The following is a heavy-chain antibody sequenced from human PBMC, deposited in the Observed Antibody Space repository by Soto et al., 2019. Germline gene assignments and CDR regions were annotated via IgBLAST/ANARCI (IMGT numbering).Heavy chain of an antibody. CDR1: GFTFSSYA. CDR2: VSGSGGST. Sequence: EMQLWESGGGLVQPGGSLRLSCVASGFTFSSYAMSWVRQAPGKGLEWVSAVSGSGGSTYYADSVKGRFTISRDNSKNTLYLQMNSLRAEDTAVYYCAKGSRGSVVVAATSGYWGQGTLVTVSS. D-gene: IGHD2-15*01. J-gene: IGHJ4*02. V-gene: IGHV3-23*01. CDR3: AKGSRGSVVVAATSGY.